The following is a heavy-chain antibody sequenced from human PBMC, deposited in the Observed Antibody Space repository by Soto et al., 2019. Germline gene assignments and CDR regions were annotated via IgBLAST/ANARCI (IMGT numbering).Heavy chain of an antibody. CDR2: IYYSGST. J-gene: IGHJ5*02. V-gene: IGHV4-59*01. D-gene: IGHD3-22*01. CDR1: GGSISSYY. CDR3: ARGKYYYHSSDGKNWLDP. Sequence: PSETLSLTCTVSGGSISSYYWSWLRQPPGKGLEWIGYIYYSGSTNYNPSLKSRVTISVDTSKNQFSLKLSSVTAADTATYYCARGKYYYHSSDGKNWLDPWGQGTLVTVSS.